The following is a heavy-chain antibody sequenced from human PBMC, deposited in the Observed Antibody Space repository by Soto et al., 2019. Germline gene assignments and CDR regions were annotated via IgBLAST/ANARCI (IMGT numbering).Heavy chain of an antibody. D-gene: IGHD1-1*01. J-gene: IGHJ3*02. CDR2: INVGNGNT. CDR1: GYTFSSYV. CDR3: ARLGTLAAFDI. V-gene: IGHV1-3*01. Sequence: ASVKVSCKASGYTFSSYVIHWVRQAPLQMLEWKGWINVGNGNTKYSQKFQGRVTITRDTSASTVYMELSSLRSEDTAVYYCARLGTLAAFDIWGQGTMVTVSS.